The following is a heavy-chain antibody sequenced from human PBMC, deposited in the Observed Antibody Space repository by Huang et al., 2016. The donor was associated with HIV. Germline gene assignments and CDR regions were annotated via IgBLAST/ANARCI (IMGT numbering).Heavy chain of an antibody. CDR1: GFSFTNYW. Sequence: EVQLVQSGAEVKKPGESLKISCKGSGFSFTNYWIGWVRQMPGKGLEWMGIIYPGDSDTTSSPSVRGQVTISADKAINTAYLQWNSLKASDSAMYYCARPLLGYSNGYYFDYWGQGTLVTVSS. CDR2: IYPGDSDT. J-gene: IGHJ4*02. D-gene: IGHD5-18*01. V-gene: IGHV5-51*03. CDR3: ARPLLGYSNGYYFDY.